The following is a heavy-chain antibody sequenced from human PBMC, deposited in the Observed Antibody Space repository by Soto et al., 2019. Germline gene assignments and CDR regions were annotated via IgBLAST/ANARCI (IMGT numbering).Heavy chain of an antibody. CDR1: GGSISSYY. CDR3: ARRYCSSTSCYNWFDP. J-gene: IGHJ5*02. CDR2: IYYSGST. V-gene: IGHV4-59*08. Sequence: QVQLQESGPGLVKPSETLSLTCTVSGGSISSYYWSWIRQPPGKGLEWIGYIYYSGSTNYNPSLKIRVTISVDTSKNQFSLKLSSVTAADTAVYYCARRYCSSTSCYNWFDPWGQGTLVTVSS. D-gene: IGHD2-2*01.